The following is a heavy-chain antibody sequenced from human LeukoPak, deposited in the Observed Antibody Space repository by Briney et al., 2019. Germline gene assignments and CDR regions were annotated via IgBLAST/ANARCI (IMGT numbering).Heavy chain of an antibody. Sequence: GGSLRLSCAASGFTFSSYAMSWVRQAPGKGLEWVSSIIVSGGSTYYADSVKGRFTISRDNSKNTLYLQMNNLRAEDTAVYYCAKRPGIEEGYWGQGTLVTVSS. CDR2: IIVSGGST. V-gene: IGHV3-23*01. CDR3: AKRPGIEEGY. D-gene: IGHD3-10*01. J-gene: IGHJ4*02. CDR1: GFTFSSYA.